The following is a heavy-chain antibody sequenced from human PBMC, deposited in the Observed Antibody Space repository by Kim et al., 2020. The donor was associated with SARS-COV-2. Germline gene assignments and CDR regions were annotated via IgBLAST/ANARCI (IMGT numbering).Heavy chain of an antibody. D-gene: IGHD6-19*01. V-gene: IGHV3-30*04. Sequence: GGSLRLSCAASGFTFSSYAMHWVRQAPGKGLEWVAVISYDGSNKYYADSVKGRFTISRDNSKNTLYLQMNSLRAEDTAVYYCAREEPGYSSGWASVWNYYYYGMDVWGQGTTVTVSS. CDR3: AREEPGYSSGWASVWNYYYYGMDV. CDR1: GFTFSSYA. CDR2: ISYDGSNK. J-gene: IGHJ6*02.